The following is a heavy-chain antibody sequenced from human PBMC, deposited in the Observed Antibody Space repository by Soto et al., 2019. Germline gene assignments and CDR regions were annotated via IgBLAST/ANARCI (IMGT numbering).Heavy chain of an antibody. V-gene: IGHV3-30-3*01. CDR1: GFTFSSFA. CDR3: ARDSVPFCSGGSCYLNY. J-gene: IGHJ4*02. D-gene: IGHD2-15*01. CDR2: ISYDGSNK. Sequence: GGSLRLSCAASGFTFSSFAMHWVRQAPGKGLEWVALISYDGSNKYYADSVQGRFTISRDNSKNTLYLQMNSLRAEDTAVYYCARDSVPFCSGGSCYLNYWGQGTLVTVSS.